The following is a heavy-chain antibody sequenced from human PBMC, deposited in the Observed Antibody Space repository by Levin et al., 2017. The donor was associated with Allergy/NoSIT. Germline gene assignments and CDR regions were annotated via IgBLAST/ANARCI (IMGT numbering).Heavy chain of an antibody. CDR2: IYSGGST. V-gene: IGHV3-53*01. Sequence: GGSLRLSCAASGFTVSSYYMSWVRQAPGKGLEWVSVIYSGGSTYYADSVKGRFTISRDNSKNTLYLQMNSLRAEDTAVYYCARLPSKMVRGIMGIKRSYYYMDVWGKGTTVTVSS. CDR3: ARLPSKMVRGIMGIKRSYYYMDV. J-gene: IGHJ6*03. D-gene: IGHD3-10*01. CDR1: GFTVSSYY.